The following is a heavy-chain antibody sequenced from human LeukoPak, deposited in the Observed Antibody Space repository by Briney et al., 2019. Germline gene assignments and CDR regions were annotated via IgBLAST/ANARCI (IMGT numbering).Heavy chain of an antibody. J-gene: IGHJ4*02. CDR1: GYSISSGYY. V-gene: IGHV4-38-2*01. D-gene: IGHD1-26*01. Sequence: SETLSLTCAVSGYSISSGYYWGWIRQPPGKGLEWIGSIYHSGSTNYNPSLKSRVTMSVDTSKNQFSLKLSSVTAADTAVYYCARVERSNYFDYWGQGTLVTVSS. CDR3: ARVERSNYFDY. CDR2: IYHSGST.